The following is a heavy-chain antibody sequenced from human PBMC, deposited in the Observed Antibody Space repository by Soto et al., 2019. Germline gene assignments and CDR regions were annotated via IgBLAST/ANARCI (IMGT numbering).Heavy chain of an antibody. CDR1: GGTFSSYA. CDR2: IIPIFGTA. Sequence: SVKVSCKASGGTFSSYAISWVQQAPGQGLEWMGGIIPIFGTANYAQKFQGRVTITADESTSTAYMELSSLRSEDTAVYYWARPNNWNPRVTTPDNWFDPWGQGTLVTVSS. J-gene: IGHJ5*02. D-gene: IGHD1-20*01. CDR3: ARPNNWNPRVTTPDNWFDP. V-gene: IGHV1-69*13.